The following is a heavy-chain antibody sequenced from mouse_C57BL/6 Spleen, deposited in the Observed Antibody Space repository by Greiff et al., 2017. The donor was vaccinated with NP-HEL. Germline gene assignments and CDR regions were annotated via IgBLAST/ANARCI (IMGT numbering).Heavy chain of an antibody. J-gene: IGHJ2*01. Sequence: VQLQQPGAELVKPGASVKLSCKASGYTFTSYWMHWVKQRPGQGLEWIGMIHPNSGSTNYNEKFKSKATLTVDKSSSTAYMQLSSLTSEDSAVYYCARDDYYDYDFLDYWGQGTTLTVSS. V-gene: IGHV1-64*01. CDR1: GYTFTSYW. CDR2: IHPNSGST. CDR3: ARDDYYDYDFLDY. D-gene: IGHD2-4*01.